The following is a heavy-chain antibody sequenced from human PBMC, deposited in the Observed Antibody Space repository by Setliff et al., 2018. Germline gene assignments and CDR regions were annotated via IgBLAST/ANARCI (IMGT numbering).Heavy chain of an antibody. CDR1: GYSISSGYY. CDR2: IYHSGST. CDR3: ARLYEFGELFSNY. D-gene: IGHD3-10*01. V-gene: IGHV4-38-2*01. J-gene: IGHJ4*02. Sequence: SETLSLTCAVSGYSISSGYYWGWIRQPPGKGLEWIGSIYHSGSTYYNPSLKSRVTISVDTSKNQFSLKLSSMTAADTAVYYCARLYEFGELFSNYWGQGTLVTVS.